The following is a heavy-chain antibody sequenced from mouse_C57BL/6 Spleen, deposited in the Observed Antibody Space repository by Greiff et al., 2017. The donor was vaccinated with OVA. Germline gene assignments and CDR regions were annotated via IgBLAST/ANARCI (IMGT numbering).Heavy chain of an antibody. CDR3: ASRYYGSRGAKDY. V-gene: IGHV1-69*01. Sequence: QVQLQQSGAELVMPGASVKLSCKASGYTFTSYWMHWVKQRPGQGLEWIGEIDPSDSYTNYNQKFKGKSTLTVDKSSSTAYMQLSSLTSEDSAVYYCASRYYGSRGAKDYQGHGPSVTVSS. J-gene: IGHJ4*01. CDR2: IDPSDSYT. CDR1: GYTFTSYW. D-gene: IGHD1-1*01.